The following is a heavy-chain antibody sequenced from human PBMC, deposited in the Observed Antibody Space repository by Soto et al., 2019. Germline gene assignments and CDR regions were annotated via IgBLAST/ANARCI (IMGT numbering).Heavy chain of an antibody. V-gene: IGHV4-59*01. D-gene: IGHD6-19*01. Sequence: QVQLQESGPGLVKPSETLSLTCTVSGGSISSYYWSWIRQPPGKGLEWIGYIYYSGSTNYNPSLKSRVNTSVDTSKNQSSLKLSSVTAADTAVYYCASGGSSGWSRYFDLWGRGTLVTVSS. CDR1: GGSISSYY. J-gene: IGHJ2*01. CDR3: ASGGSSGWSRYFDL. CDR2: IYYSGST.